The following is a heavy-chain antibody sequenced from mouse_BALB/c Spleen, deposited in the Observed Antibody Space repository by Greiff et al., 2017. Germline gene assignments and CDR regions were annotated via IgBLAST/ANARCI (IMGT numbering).Heavy chain of an antibody. CDR2: ISSGGSYT. Sequence: EVKVVESGGGLVKPGGSLKLSCAASGFTFSSYAMSWVRQSPEKRLEWVAEISSGGSYTYYPDTVTGRFTISRDNAKNTLYLEMSSLRSEDTDMYYCANGLASNFDVWGAGTTVTVSS. CDR3: ANGLASNFDV. V-gene: IGHV5-9-4*01. D-gene: IGHD1-2*01. CDR1: GFTFSSYA. J-gene: IGHJ1*01.